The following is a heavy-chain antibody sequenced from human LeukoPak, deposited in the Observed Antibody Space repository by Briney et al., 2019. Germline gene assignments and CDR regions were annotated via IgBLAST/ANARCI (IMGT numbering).Heavy chain of an antibody. CDR3: ARGGNYGGNDAFDI. CDR2: INHSGST. CDR1: GGSFSGYY. V-gene: IGHV4-34*01. Sequence: PSETLSLTCADYGGSFSGYYWSWIRQPPGKGLEWIGEINHSGSTNYNPSLKSRVTISVDTSKNQFSLKLSSVTAADTAVYYCARGGNYGGNDAFDIWGQGTMVTVSS. D-gene: IGHD4-23*01. J-gene: IGHJ3*02.